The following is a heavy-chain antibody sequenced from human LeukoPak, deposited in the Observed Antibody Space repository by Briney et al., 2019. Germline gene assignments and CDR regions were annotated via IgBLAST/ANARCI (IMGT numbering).Heavy chain of an antibody. D-gene: IGHD3-22*01. CDR1: GYTFTGYY. CDR2: INPNSGGT. CDR3: AREPMIVVVITLDYYYGMDV. J-gene: IGHJ6*02. V-gene: IGHV1-2*02. Sequence: PEASVKVSCKASGYTFTGYYMHWVRQAPGQGLEWMGWINPNSGGTNYAQKFQGRVTMTRDTSISTAYMELSRLRSDDTAVYYCAREPMIVVVITLDYYYGMDVWGQGTTVTVSS.